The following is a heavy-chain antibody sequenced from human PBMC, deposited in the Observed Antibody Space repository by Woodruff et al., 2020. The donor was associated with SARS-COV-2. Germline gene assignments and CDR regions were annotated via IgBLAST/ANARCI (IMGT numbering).Heavy chain of an antibody. V-gene: IGHV1-69*01. CDR3: ARVIGGSGYYLFDY. J-gene: IGHJ4*02. Sequence: IWGRVTITADESTSTAYMELSSLRSEDTAVYYCARVIGGSGYYLFDYWGQGTLVTVSS. D-gene: IGHD3-22*01.